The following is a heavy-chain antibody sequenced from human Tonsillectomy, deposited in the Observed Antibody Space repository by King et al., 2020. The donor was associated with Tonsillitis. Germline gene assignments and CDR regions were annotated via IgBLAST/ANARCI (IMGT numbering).Heavy chain of an antibody. CDR2: INTNGGTT. CDR3: VKERVLGGDYGTFGY. CDR1: GFTFSSSP. J-gene: IGHJ4*02. D-gene: IGHD4-17*01. V-gene: IGHV3-64D*08. Sequence: VQLVESGGGLVQPGGSLRLSCSASGFTFSSSPMHWVRRAPGQGLEYVSAINTNGGTTYYADSVKGRFTISRDNSKNTLYLQMSSLRVEDTAVYYCVKERVLGGDYGTFGYWGQGALVTVSS.